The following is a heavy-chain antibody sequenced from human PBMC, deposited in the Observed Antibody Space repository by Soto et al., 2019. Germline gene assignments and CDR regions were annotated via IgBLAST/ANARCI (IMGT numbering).Heavy chain of an antibody. CDR2: ISYNGSNK. D-gene: IGHD4-4*01. Sequence: GGYLRLSCAASGFTLSSYAMHWVRQAPDKGLEWSAVISYNGSNKYYSDAVKGRSTIPSDNPKDTLYLHMNSLRAKDTAVYYCARDVTVNYYTCMYSWSNGIPVPVS. J-gene: IGHJ6*03. CDR1: GFTLSSYA. V-gene: IGHV3-30-3*01. CDR3: ARDVTVNYYTCMYS.